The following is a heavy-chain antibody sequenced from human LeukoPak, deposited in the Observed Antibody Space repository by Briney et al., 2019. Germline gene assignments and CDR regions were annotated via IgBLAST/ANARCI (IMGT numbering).Heavy chain of an antibody. D-gene: IGHD3-10*01. CDR3: ARRGFYPRRSVFGGSGSYPIADY. V-gene: IGHV4-34*12. CDR1: GGSFSGYY. Sequence: SETLSLTXAVYGGSFSGYYWSWIRQPPGKGLEWSGAIIHSGSINYNPSPNSRVTISVDTTQTQFSPKLGSVTAADTAVYYFARRGFYPRRSVFGGSGSYPIADYWGQGTLVTVSS. J-gene: IGHJ4*02. CDR2: IIHSGSI.